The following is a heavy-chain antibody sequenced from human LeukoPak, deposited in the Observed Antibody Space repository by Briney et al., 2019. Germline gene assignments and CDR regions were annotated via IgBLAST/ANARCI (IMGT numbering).Heavy chain of an antibody. CDR2: MYSSGIT. CDR3: ARSPLDYGDPNWFDP. CDR1: GGSIRSYY. J-gene: IGHJ5*02. Sequence: PSETLSLTCTVSGGSIRSYYWSWIRQPPGKGLEWIGYMYSSGITNYNPSLKSRITISVDTSKNQFSLKLSSVTAADTAVYYCARSPLDYGDPNWFDPWGQGTLVTVSS. D-gene: IGHD4-17*01. V-gene: IGHV4-59*08.